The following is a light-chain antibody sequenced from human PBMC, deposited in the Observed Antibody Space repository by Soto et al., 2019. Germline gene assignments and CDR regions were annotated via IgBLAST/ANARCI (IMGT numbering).Light chain of an antibody. CDR3: SSYGSSSSFV. CDR1: SSDVGGYNY. J-gene: IGLJ1*01. CDR2: EVS. Sequence: QSALTQPASASGSPGQSITISCTGTSSDVGGYNYVSWYQHHPGKAPKLMIYEVSNRPSGVSNRFSGSKSGNTASLTVSGLQAEDEADYYCSSYGSSSSFVFGAGTKLTVL. V-gene: IGLV2-14*01.